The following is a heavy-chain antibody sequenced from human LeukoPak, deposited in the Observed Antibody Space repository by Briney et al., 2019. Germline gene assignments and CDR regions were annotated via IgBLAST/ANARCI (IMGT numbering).Heavy chain of an antibody. V-gene: IGHV3-23*01. J-gene: IGHJ6*03. D-gene: IGHD3-10*01. CDR3: ARARGSGTYLSDYYMDV. CDR2: ISGSGGST. Sequence: GGSLRLSCAASGFTFRSYAMSWVRQAPGKGLVGVSAISGSGGSTYYADSVKGRFTISRDNSKNTLYLQMNSLRAEDTAVYYCARARGSGTYLSDYYMDVWGKGTTVTVSS. CDR1: GFTFRSYA.